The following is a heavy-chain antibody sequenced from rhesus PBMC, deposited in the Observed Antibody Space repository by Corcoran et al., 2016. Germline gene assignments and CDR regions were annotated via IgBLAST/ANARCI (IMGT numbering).Heavy chain of an antibody. CDR2: INGSSGTT. J-gene: IGHJ5-2*02. CDR1: GGSFRSYW. D-gene: IGHD3-16*01. Sequence: QVQLQESGPGLVKPSETLSLTCAVSGGSFRSYWWSWIRQPPGKGLEWIGEINGSSGTTTCNPSLKSRVTISKDASKNQFSLKLSSVTAADTAVYYCARVIPSSNSLDVWGRGALVTVSS. CDR3: ARVIPSSNSLDV. V-gene: IGHV4-80*01.